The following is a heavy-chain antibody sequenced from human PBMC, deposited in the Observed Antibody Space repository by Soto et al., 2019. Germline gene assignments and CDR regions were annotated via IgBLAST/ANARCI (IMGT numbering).Heavy chain of an antibody. CDR1: GGTFQSYV. V-gene: IGHV1-69*01. D-gene: IGHD3-22*01. Sequence: QVQLVQSGAEVKKPGSSVTVSCKPSGGTFQSYVLSWVRQAPGQGLEWMGGIIPFLGSADYAQKFQDRVTITADESTSTAYMELSSLRSEDTAVYYCAGTQFDTSGYYPSGLELWGQGTLVTVAS. CDR3: AGTQFDTSGYYPSGLEL. CDR2: IIPFLGSA. J-gene: IGHJ4*02.